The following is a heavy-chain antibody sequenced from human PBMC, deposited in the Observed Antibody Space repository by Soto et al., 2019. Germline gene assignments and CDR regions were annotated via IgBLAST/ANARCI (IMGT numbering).Heavy chain of an antibody. CDR1: GGSISSYY. J-gene: IGHJ4*02. Sequence: QVQLQESGAGLVKPSETLSLTCTVSGGSISSYYWSWIRQPPGKGLEWIGYIYYSGSTNYNPYLKSRLSISVATSKNQFSLRLSSVPAADTAVYYCARWSLAVAYGGQGTLVTVSS. D-gene: IGHD2-21*02. CDR2: IYYSGST. CDR3: ARWSLAVAY. V-gene: IGHV4-59*01.